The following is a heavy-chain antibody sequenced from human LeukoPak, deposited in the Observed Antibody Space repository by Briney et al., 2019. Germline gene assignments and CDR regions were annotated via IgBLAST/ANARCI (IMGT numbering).Heavy chain of an antibody. CDR2: IIPIFGTA. Sequence: GASVKVSCKASGGTFSSYAISWVRQAPGQGLEWMGGIIPIFGTANYAQKFQGRVTITADESTSTAYMELSSLRSEDTAVYYCARSPSYYYDSSGYYLPEYYFDYWGQGTLVTVSS. D-gene: IGHD3-22*01. CDR1: GGTFSSYA. J-gene: IGHJ4*02. CDR3: ARSPSYYYDSSGYYLPEYYFDY. V-gene: IGHV1-69*13.